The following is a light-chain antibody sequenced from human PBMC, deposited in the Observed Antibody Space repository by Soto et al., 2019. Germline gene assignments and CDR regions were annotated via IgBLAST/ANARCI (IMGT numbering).Light chain of an antibody. CDR1: QSINTY. CDR3: QQRRSWQVT. CDR2: DAY. Sequence: ENVLTQSPATLSLSPGEGATLSCRASQSINTYLAWYQQKPGQAPRLLIYDAYKRATGIPARFSGSGSGTNFTLTISSLEPEDFAVYYCQQRRSWQVTFGQGTRLEIK. V-gene: IGKV3D-11*02. J-gene: IGKJ5*01.